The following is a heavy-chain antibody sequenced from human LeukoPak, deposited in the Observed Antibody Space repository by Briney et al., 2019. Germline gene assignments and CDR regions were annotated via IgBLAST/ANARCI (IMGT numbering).Heavy chain of an antibody. V-gene: IGHV4-4*07. D-gene: IGHD6-19*01. CDR1: GGSISSYY. Sequence: PSETLSLTCTVSGGSISSYYWSWIRQPAGKGLEWIGRIYTSGSTNYNPSLKSRVTISVDTSKNQFSLKLSSVTAADTAVYYCARIDSGWYAGSYYYYYYMDVWGKGTTVTVSS. CDR2: IYTSGST. J-gene: IGHJ6*03. CDR3: ARIDSGWYAGSYYYYYYMDV.